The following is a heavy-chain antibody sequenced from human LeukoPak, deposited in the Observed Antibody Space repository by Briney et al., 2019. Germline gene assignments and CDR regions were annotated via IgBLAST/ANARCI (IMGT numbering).Heavy chain of an antibody. CDR3: AREYCSTTSCSNHDAFDI. Sequence: PGGSLRLSCAASGFTFSSYWMHWVRQAPGKGLEWVSRISGDERSISYADPVQGRFTISRDNAKNTLYLQMNSLRAEEAAVYYCAREYCSTTSCSNHDAFDIWGQGTMVTVSS. V-gene: IGHV3-74*01. CDR2: ISGDERSI. J-gene: IGHJ3*02. D-gene: IGHD2-2*01. CDR1: GFTFSSYW.